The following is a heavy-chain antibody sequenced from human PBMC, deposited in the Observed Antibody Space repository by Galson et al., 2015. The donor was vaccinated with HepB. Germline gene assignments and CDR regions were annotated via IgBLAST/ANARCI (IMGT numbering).Heavy chain of an antibody. J-gene: IGHJ4*02. D-gene: IGHD4/OR15-4a*01. CDR3: ARADWTMVDPYYFDY. V-gene: IGHV5-51*01. CDR2: IFPDDSDT. Sequence: QSGAEVKKPGGSLKISCKGSGYWFSRYWIGWVRQMPGKGLEWMGIIFPDDSDTRYSPSFQGRVTISTDKSINTAYLQWRSLEASDTAVYYCARADWTMVDPYYFDYWGQGTLVTVSS. CDR1: GYWFSRYW.